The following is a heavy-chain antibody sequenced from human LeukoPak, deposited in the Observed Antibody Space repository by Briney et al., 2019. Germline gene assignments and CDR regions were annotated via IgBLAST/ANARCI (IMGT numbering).Heavy chain of an antibody. D-gene: IGHD3-10*01. CDR3: ARDRITMVRGHRPPHPPTRNNWFDP. CDR1: GYTFTGYG. CDR2: ISVYNGNT. V-gene: IGHV1-18*01. J-gene: IGHJ5*02. Sequence: ASVKVSCKASGYTFTGYGISWVRQVPGQGLEWMGWISVYNGNTKYAQKLQGRVPMTTDTSTSTAYMVLRSLTSDDTAVYYCARDRITMVRGHRPPHPPTRNNWFDPWGQGTLVTVSS.